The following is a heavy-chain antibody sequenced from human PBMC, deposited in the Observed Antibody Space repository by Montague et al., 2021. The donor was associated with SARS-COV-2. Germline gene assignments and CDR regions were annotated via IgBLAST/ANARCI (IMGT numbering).Heavy chain of an antibody. CDR2: IYWDDDK. V-gene: IGHV2-5*02. CDR3: ARYTSRMYGSFDY. Sequence: PALVKPTQALTLTCTFSGFSLNTNGVGVGWIRQPPGEAPAWLALIYWDDDKRYSPSLKTRLTITEDTSRNQVVLTMTNVDPGDTGTYFCARYTSRMYGSFDYWGQGALVSVSS. D-gene: IGHD3-16*02. J-gene: IGHJ4*02. CDR1: GFSLNTNGVG.